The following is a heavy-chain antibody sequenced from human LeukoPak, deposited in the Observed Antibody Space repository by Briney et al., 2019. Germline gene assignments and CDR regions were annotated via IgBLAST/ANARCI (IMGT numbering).Heavy chain of an antibody. D-gene: IGHD3-22*01. CDR3: ARVGPANYDRLRYYFDY. V-gene: IGHV1-46*01. CDR1: GYTFTSYY. Sequence: GASVKVSCKASGYTFTSYYMHWVRQAPGQGLEWMGIINPSGGSTSYAQKFQGRVTMTRDMSTSTVYMELSSLRSEDTAVYYCARVGPANYDRLRYYFDYWGQGTLVTVSS. J-gene: IGHJ4*02. CDR2: INPSGGST.